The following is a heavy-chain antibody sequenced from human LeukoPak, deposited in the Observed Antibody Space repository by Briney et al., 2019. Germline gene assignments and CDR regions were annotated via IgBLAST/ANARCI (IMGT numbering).Heavy chain of an antibody. J-gene: IGHJ4*02. V-gene: IGHV1-24*01. CDR2: FDPEDGET. CDR1: GYTLTELS. CDR3: ATKTYYYDSSGYFSLPDY. D-gene: IGHD3-22*01. Sequence: ASVKVSCKVSGYTLTELSMHWVRQAPGKGLEWRGGFDPEDGETIYAQKFQGRVTMTEDTSTDTVYMELSSLRSEDTAVYYCATKTYYYDSSGYFSLPDYWGKGTLVTVS.